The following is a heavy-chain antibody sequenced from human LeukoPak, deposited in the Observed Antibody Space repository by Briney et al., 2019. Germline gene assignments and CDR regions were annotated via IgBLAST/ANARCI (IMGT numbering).Heavy chain of an antibody. CDR3: ARDGIGSGSLTDS. CDR2: INTNTGNP. V-gene: IGHV7-4-1*02. CDR1: GYTFTSYY. J-gene: IGHJ4*02. Sequence: AASVKVSCKASGYTFTSYYMHWVRQAPGQGLEWMGWINTNTGNPTYAQGFTRRFVFSLDTSVSTAYLQISSLKAEDAAVYYCARDGIGSGSLTDSWGQGTLVTVSS. D-gene: IGHD3-10*01.